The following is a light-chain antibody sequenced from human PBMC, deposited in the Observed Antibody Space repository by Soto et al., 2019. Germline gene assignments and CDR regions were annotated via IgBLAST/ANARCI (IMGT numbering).Light chain of an antibody. CDR2: EVS. Sequence: QSVLTQPASVSGSQGQTITISCTGTSSDVGGYNYLSWYQQHPGKAPKVMIYEVSNRPSGVSNRFSGSKSGNTASLTISGLQAEDEADYFCSSYTTSGTPVFGGGTKLTVL. CDR1: SSDVGGYNY. CDR3: SSYTTSGTPV. V-gene: IGLV2-14*01. J-gene: IGLJ3*02.